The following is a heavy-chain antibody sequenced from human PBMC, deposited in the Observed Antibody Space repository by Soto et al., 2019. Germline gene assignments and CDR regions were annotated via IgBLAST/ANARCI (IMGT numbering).Heavy chain of an antibody. CDR2: IRSKANSYAT. D-gene: IGHD5-18*01. J-gene: IGHJ4*02. V-gene: IGHV3-73*01. CDR1: GFTFSGSA. CDR3: TSRRDWTAVDPLDY. Sequence: GGSLRLSCAASGFTFSGSAMHWVRQASGKGLEWVGRIRSKANSYATAYAASVKGRFTISRDDSKNTVYLQMNSLKIDDTAVYYCTSRRDWTAVDPLDYWGLGTLVPVSS.